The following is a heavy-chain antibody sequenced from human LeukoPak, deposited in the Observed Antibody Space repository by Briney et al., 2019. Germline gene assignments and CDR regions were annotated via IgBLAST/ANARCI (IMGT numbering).Heavy chain of an antibody. J-gene: IGHJ4*02. CDR3: AKGGTKMARNHFDY. CDR2: ISGSGGST. D-gene: IGHD5-24*01. CDR1: GFTFSSYG. Sequence: GGSLTLSCAASGFTFSSYGMSWVRQAPGKGLEWVSAISGSGGSTYYADSVKGRFTISRDNSKNTLYLQMNSLRAEDTAVYYCAKGGTKMARNHFDYWGQGTLVTVSS. V-gene: IGHV3-23*01.